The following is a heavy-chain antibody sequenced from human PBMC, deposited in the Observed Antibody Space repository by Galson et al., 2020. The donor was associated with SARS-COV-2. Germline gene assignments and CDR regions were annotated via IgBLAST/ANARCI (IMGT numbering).Heavy chain of an antibody. CDR2: IYWNDDK. Sequence: SGPTLVKPTQTLTLTCTFSGFSLSTSGVGVGWIRQPPGKALEWLALIYWNDDKHYSPSLKSRLTITKDTSKIQVVLTMTNMDPVDTATYYCAHIYDPLHSDYDSGYYMDVWGKGTTVTVSS. V-gene: IGHV2-5*01. J-gene: IGHJ6*03. D-gene: IGHD3-22*01. CDR3: AHIYDPLHSDYDSGYYMDV. CDR1: GFSLSTSGVG.